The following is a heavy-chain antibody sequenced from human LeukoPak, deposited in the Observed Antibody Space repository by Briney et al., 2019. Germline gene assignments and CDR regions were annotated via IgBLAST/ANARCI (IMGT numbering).Heavy chain of an antibody. J-gene: IGHJ5*02. V-gene: IGHV4-59*08. CDR3: ARRKEEGLFDP. CDR2: IYYSGYN. CDR1: GGSMSIHY. Sequence: ASETLSLTCTVAGGSMSIHYWSWIRQPPGKGLEWIGYIYYSGYNNYNPSLKRRVTRSVDTSKSQFSLKLSPVSATDTAVYYSARRKEEGLFDPWGQGTLVTVSS.